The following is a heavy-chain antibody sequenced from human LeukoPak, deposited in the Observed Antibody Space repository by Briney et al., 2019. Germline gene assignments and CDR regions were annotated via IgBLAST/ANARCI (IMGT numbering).Heavy chain of an antibody. CDR1: GFTVSSNY. Sequence: GGSLRLSCAASGFTVSSNYMSWVRQAPGKGLEWVSVIYSGGSTYYADSVKGRFTISRDNSKNTLYLQMNSLRAEDTAVYYCAKVFLYQLRHLDYWGQGTLVTVSS. V-gene: IGHV3-53*01. J-gene: IGHJ4*02. CDR3: AKVFLYQLRHLDY. CDR2: IYSGGST. D-gene: IGHD2-2*01.